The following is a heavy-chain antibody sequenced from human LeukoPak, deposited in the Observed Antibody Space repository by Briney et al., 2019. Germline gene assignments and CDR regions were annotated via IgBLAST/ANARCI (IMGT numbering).Heavy chain of an antibody. D-gene: IGHD3-22*01. CDR3: ARDGSYYDSSGYYGAYYFDY. CDR2: ISAYNGNT. V-gene: IGHV1-18*01. J-gene: IGHJ4*02. CDR1: GYTFTSYG. Sequence: ASVKVSCKASGYTFTSYGISWVRQAPGQGLEWMGWISAYNGNTNYAQKLQGRVTMTTDTSTSTAYMELRSLRSDDTAVYYCARDGSYYDSSGYYGAYYFDYWGQGTLVTVSS.